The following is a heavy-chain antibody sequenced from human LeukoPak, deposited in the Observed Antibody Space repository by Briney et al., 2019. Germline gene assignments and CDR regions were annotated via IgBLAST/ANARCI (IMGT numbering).Heavy chain of an antibody. CDR1: GFTFSRYA. CDR2: INDNGGRT. D-gene: IGHD1-26*01. V-gene: IGHV3-64D*09. J-gene: IGHJ4*02. CDR3: VKDVGGSYAFDY. Sequence: GGSLRLSCSASGFTFSRYAMHWVRQAPGKGLEYVSGINDNGGRTHYGDSVKGRFSISRDDSKNTLHLQMSTLRAEDTALYYCVKDVGGSYAFDYWGQGILVTVAS.